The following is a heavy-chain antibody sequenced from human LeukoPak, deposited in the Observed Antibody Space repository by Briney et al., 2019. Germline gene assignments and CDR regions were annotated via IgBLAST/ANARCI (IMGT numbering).Heavy chain of an antibody. CDR2: MSPNSGDT. CDR3: ARGPPNWGYDY. Sequence: GASVKVSCKASGYTFTSYDFNWVRQATGQRPEWMGWMSPNSGDTGYAQKFQDRVTMTRNTSISTAYMELSSLRSDDTAVYYCARGPPNWGYDYWGPGTLVTVPS. CDR1: GYTFTSYD. V-gene: IGHV1-8*01. D-gene: IGHD7-27*01. J-gene: IGHJ4*02.